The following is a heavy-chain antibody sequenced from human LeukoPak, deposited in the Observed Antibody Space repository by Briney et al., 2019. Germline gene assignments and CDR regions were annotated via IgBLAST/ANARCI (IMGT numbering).Heavy chain of an antibody. CDR3: AREGSATARPFVSNDY. V-gene: IGHV4-4*07. J-gene: IGHJ4*02. CDR1: GGSISTYY. CDR2: IHTSGNS. Sequence: SETLSLTCTVSGGSISTYYWGWIRQPAGKGLEWIGRIHTSGNSDYNPSLKSRVTMSVDTSKNQFSLKVRSVTAADTAVYYCAREGSATARPFVSNDYWGQGTLVTVSS. D-gene: IGHD6-6*01.